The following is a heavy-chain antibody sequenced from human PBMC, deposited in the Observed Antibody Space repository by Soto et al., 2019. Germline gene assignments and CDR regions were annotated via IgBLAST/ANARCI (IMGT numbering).Heavy chain of an antibody. CDR1: GGSISSYY. CDR3: ARYATAYYYYGMDV. D-gene: IGHD4-17*01. J-gene: IGHJ6*02. V-gene: IGHV4-4*07. Sequence: PSETLSLTCTVSGGSISSYYWSWIRQPAGKGLEWIGRIYASGSTNYNPSLKSRVTMSVDTSKNQFSLKLSSVTAADTAVYYCARYATAYYYYGMDVWGQGTTVTVSS. CDR2: IYASGST.